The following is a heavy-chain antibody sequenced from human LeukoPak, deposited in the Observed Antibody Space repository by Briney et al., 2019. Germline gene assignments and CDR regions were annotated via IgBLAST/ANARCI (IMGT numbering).Heavy chain of an antibody. D-gene: IGHD4-23*01. CDR2: IRSEAYGGTA. Sequence: GGALRLSCSAPGFTFGDYAMSWVRPAPGEGLGWVGFIRSEAYGGTADYAASVKGRFTISRDDSKSIAYLQMNSLKTEDTAVYYCTRNSPLDYWGQGNLVTVSS. V-gene: IGHV3-49*04. CDR1: GFTFGDYA. CDR3: TRNSPLDY. J-gene: IGHJ4*02.